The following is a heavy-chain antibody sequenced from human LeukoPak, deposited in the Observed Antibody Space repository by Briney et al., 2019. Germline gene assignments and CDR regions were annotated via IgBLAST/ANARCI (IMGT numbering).Heavy chain of an antibody. Sequence: ASVKVSCKASGYTFNTYDINWVRQATGQGLEWMGWMNPTSGKTSYAQKFQGRVTITSNTSTTTAQMELSSLGSEDTAVYYCARVRWLRLGVNEYYYYVDVWGKGTTVAVSS. CDR2: MNPTSGKT. V-gene: IGHV1-8*03. J-gene: IGHJ6*03. CDR3: ARVRWLRLGVNEYYYYVDV. CDR1: GYTFNTYD. D-gene: IGHD5-12*01.